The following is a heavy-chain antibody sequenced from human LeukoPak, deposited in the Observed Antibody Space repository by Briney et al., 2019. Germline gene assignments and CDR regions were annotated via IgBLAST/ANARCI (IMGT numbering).Heavy chain of an antibody. CDR3: ARDGTAISTYYGMDV. V-gene: IGHV1-69*04. J-gene: IGHJ6*02. CDR2: IIPILGIA. CDR1: GGTFSSYA. Sequence: GSSVKVSCKASGGTFSSYAISWVRQAPGQGLEWKGRIIPILGIANYAQKFQGRVTITVDKSTSTAYMELSSLRSEDTAVYYCARDGTAISTYYGMDVWGQGTTVTVSS. D-gene: IGHD1-1*01.